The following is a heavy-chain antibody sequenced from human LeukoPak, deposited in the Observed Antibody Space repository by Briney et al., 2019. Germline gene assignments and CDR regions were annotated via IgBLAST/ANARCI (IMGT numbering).Heavy chain of an antibody. V-gene: IGHV3-33*01. CDR1: GFTFSSYG. CDR3: ARAFGDNVSSAPLIDY. D-gene: IGHD2-21*02. J-gene: IGHJ4*02. CDR2: IWYDGSTK. Sequence: GGSLRLSCAASGFTFSSYGMHWVRQAPGEGLEWVAVIWYDGSTKYNPDTVKGRFTISRDNSKSTLYLQMNSLRAEDAALYYRARAFGDNVSSAPLIDYWGQGSLVTVSS.